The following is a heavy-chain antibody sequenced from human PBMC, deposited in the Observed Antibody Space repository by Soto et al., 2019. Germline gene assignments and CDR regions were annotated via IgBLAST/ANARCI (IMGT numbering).Heavy chain of an antibody. J-gene: IGHJ3*02. CDR2: ISWNSGSL. CDR3: AEALSEGYGDYVGAFDI. V-gene: IGHV3-9*01. D-gene: IGHD4-17*01. Sequence: PGGSLRLSCAASGFTFDDYAMNWVRQAPGKGLEWVSGISWNSGSLGYADSVKGRFTISRDNAKNSLYLQMNSLRAEDTALYYCAEALSEGYGDYVGAFDIWGQGTMVTVSS. CDR1: GFTFDDYA.